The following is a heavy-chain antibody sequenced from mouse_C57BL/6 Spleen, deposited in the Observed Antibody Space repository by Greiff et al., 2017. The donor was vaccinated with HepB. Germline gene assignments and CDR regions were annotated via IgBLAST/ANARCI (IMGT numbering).Heavy chain of an antibody. CDR3: ARGLYEPY. D-gene: IGHD2-3*01. V-gene: IGHV1-50*01. Sequence: QVQLQQPGAELVKPGASVKLSCKASDYTFTSYWMQWVKQKPGQGLEWIGEIDPSDSYTNYNQKFKGKATLTVDTSSSTAYMQLSSLTSEDSAVYYCARGLYEPYWGQGTLVTVSA. J-gene: IGHJ3*01. CDR1: DYTFTSYW. CDR2: IDPSDSYT.